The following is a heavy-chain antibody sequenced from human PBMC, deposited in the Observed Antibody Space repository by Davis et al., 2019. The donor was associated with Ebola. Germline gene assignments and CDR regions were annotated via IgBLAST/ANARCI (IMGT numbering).Heavy chain of an antibody. CDR1: GGSFIGYY. CDR2: LNHSGIT. CDR3: ARAVVVVAATPDWFDP. D-gene: IGHD2-15*01. V-gene: IGHV4-34*01. J-gene: IGHJ5*02. Sequence: MPSETLSLPCAVYGGSFIGYYWSWIRQPPGKGLEWIGVLNHSGITNYNPSLKSRVTISVDTSKNQFSLKLSSVTAADTAVYYCARAVVVVAATPDWFDPWGQGTLVTVSS.